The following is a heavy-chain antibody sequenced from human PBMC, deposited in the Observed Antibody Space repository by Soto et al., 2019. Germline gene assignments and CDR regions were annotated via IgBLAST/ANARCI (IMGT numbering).Heavy chain of an antibody. V-gene: IGHV3-23*01. Sequence: PGGSLRLSCAASGFTFSSYAMSWVRQAPGKGLEWVSAISGSGGSTYYADSVKGRFTISRDNSKNTLYLQMNSLRAEDTAVYYCSISMTSSGYYYVFDYWAQRTLVTVS. CDR1: GFTFSSYA. CDR2: ISGSGGST. D-gene: IGHD3-22*01. CDR3: SISMTSSGYYYVFDY. J-gene: IGHJ4*02.